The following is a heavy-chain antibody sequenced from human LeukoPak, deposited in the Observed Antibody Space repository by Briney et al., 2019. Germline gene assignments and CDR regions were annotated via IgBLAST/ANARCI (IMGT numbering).Heavy chain of an antibody. V-gene: IGHV4-34*01. J-gene: IGHJ4*02. CDR2: INHSGGT. D-gene: IGHD6-19*01. CDR1: GGSFSGYY. Sequence: SETLSLTCAIYGGSFSGYYWSWIRQSPEKGLEWIGEINHSGGTNYNPSLKSRVTISADTSKNQFSLNLNSVTAADTAVYYCAGHAAAVAEFDYWGQGTLVTVSS. CDR3: AGHAAAVAEFDY.